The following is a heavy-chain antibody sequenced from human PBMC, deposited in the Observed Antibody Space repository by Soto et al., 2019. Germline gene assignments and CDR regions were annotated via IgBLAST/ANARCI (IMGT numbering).Heavy chain of an antibody. CDR2: ISYDGSNK. CDR1: GFNFSGSA. J-gene: IGHJ5*02. CDR3: AKASEIMITFGGVIP. Sequence: TGGSLRLSCAASGFNFSGSAMIWVRQAPGKGLEWVAVISYDGSNKYYADSMKGRFTISRDNSKNTLYLQMNSLRAEDTAVYYCAKASEIMITFGGVIPWGQGTLVTVSS. D-gene: IGHD3-16*01. V-gene: IGHV3-30*18.